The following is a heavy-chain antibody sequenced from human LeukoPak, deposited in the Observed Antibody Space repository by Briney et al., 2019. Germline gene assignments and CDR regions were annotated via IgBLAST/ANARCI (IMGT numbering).Heavy chain of an antibody. Sequence: SETLSLTCTVSGGSISSSSYYWGWIRQPPGKGLEWIGSIYYSGSTYYNPSLKSRVTISVDTSKNQFSLKLSSVTAADTAVYYCARDPRRWLQVYWYFDLWGRGTLVTVSS. D-gene: IGHD5-24*01. V-gene: IGHV4-39*01. CDR3: ARDPRRWLQVYWYFDL. CDR2: IYYSGST. J-gene: IGHJ2*01. CDR1: GGSISSSSYY.